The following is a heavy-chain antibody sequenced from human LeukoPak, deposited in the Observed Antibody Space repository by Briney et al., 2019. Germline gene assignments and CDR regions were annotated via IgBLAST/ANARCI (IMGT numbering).Heavy chain of an antibody. J-gene: IGHJ4*02. Sequence: GESLKISCRGSGYNFANHWIGWVRQMPGKGPEWMGVIWPGDSDTRYSPSFEGQVTISVDKSISTAYLQWRSLKASDTSIYYCARSTYYDLMTGYNLWGQGTLVTVSS. CDR2: IWPGDSDT. D-gene: IGHD3-9*01. CDR3: ARSTYYDLMTGYNL. CDR1: GYNFANHW. V-gene: IGHV5-51*01.